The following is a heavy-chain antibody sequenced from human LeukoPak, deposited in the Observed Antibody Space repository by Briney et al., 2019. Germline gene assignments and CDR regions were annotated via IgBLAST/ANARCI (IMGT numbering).Heavy chain of an antibody. Sequence: ASVKVSCKASGYTFTRYDINWVRPATGQGLEWMGWMDPKSGDTGYEQKFRGRFTMTRDTSISTAYMELSSLRDDDTSVYYFSRGGGGYRCGGDGFDIWGQGTMVTVSS. CDR2: MDPKSGDT. V-gene: IGHV1-8*01. CDR3: SRGGGGYRCGGDGFDI. CDR1: GYTFTRYD. J-gene: IGHJ3*02. D-gene: IGHD2-15*01.